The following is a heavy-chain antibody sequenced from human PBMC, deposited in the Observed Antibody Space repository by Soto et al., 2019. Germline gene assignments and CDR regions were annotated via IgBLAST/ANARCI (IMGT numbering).Heavy chain of an antibody. V-gene: IGHV3-23*01. J-gene: IGHJ4*02. D-gene: IGHD3-10*01. Sequence: GGSLRLSCAASGFTFSSYAMSWVRQGPGKGLEWVSGISNSGGGTNYADSVKGRFTISRDNSKNTLYLQMNSLRAEDTAVYYCANFYGSGSYYKTFDYWGQGTLGTVSS. CDR1: GFTFSSYA. CDR3: ANFYGSGSYYKTFDY. CDR2: ISNSGGGT.